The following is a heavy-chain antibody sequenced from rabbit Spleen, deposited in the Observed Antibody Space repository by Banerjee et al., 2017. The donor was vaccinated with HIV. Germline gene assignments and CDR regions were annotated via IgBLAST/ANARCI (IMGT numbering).Heavy chain of an antibody. CDR3: ARGYGGGTYHFNL. D-gene: IGHD8-1*01. CDR2: INTATGKP. V-gene: IGHV1S45*01. CDR1: GFSFSDRDV. J-gene: IGHJ4*01. Sequence: QEQLEESGGGLVKPEGSLTLTCTASGFSFSDRDVMCWVRQAPGKGLEWIACINTATGKPVYATWAKGRFTISTTSSTTVTLQMTSLTAADTATYFCARGYGGGTYHFNLWGPGTLVTVS.